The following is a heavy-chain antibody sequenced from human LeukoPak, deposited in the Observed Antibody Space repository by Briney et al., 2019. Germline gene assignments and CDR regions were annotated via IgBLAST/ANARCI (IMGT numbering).Heavy chain of an antibody. CDR2: MNPNSGNT. J-gene: IGHJ4*02. V-gene: IGHV1-8*01. Sequence: GSSVKVSCKAAAYTFASYDINWVRQAAGRGLEWMGWMNPNSGNTDYAQKFQGRVTMTRNTSIITAYMELNSLRSEDTAVYYCARQVRLGSRAIDYWGQGTLVTVSS. D-gene: IGHD6-13*01. CDR1: AYTFASYD. CDR3: ARQVRLGSRAIDY.